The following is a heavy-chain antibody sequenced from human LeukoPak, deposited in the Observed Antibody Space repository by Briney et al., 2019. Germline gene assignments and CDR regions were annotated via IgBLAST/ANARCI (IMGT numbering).Heavy chain of an antibody. J-gene: IGHJ4*02. CDR1: GFTFSSYA. CDR2: ISGSGGTT. D-gene: IGHD2-2*01. V-gene: IGHV3-48*03. Sequence: GGSLRLSCAASGFTFSSYAMSWVRQAPGKGLEWLSYISGSGGTTLYADSVKGRFTISRDNAKNSLYLQMNSLRVEDTAVYYCVRVYCSSTSCSDYFDYWGQGSLVTVSS. CDR3: VRVYCSSTSCSDYFDY.